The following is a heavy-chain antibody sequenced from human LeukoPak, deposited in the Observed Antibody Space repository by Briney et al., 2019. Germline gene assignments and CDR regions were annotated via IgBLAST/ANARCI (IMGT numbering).Heavy chain of an antibody. D-gene: IGHD2-15*01. CDR3: ARDLLFVALRAYNWFDP. Sequence: PSETLSLTCTVSGGSISSGSYYWSWIRQPAGKGLEWIGRIYTSGSTNYNPSLKSRVTISVDTSKNQFSLKLSSVTAADTAVYYCARDLLFVALRAYNWFDPWGQGTLVTVSS. CDR1: GGSISSGSYY. V-gene: IGHV4-61*02. J-gene: IGHJ5*02. CDR2: IYTSGST.